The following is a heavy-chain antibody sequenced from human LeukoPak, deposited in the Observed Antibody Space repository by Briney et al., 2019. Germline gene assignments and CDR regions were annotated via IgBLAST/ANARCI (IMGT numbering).Heavy chain of an antibody. D-gene: IGHD2-15*01. CDR3: AIHCSGGSCSRSYYFDY. V-gene: IGHV1-3*01. CDR1: GYTLSSYA. J-gene: IGHJ4*02. Sequence: SVKVSCKASGYTLSSYAMHWVRQAPRQRIKRMGWINAGNGNTKYSQKFQDRFTFTSDTSASTAYMEMSSLRSEVTAVYYCAIHCSGGSCSRSYYFDYWGQGTLVTVSS. CDR2: INAGNGNT.